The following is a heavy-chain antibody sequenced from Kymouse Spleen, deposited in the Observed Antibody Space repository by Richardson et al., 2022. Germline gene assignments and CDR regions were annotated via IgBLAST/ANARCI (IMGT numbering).Heavy chain of an antibody. CDR3: ARETPARPDLYYYYGMDV. CDR2: INPSGGST. CDR1: GYTFTSYY. J-gene: IGHJ6*02. Sequence: QVQLVQSGAEVKKPGASVKVSCKASGYTFTSYYMHWVRQAPGQGLEWMGIINPSGGSTSYAQKFQGRVTMTRDTSTSTVYMELSSLRSEDTAVYYCARETPARPDLYYYYGMDVWGQGTTVTVSS. D-gene: IGHD6-6*01. V-gene: IGHV1-46*03.